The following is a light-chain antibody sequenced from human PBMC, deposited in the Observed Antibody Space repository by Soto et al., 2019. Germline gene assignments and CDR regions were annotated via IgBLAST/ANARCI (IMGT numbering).Light chain of an antibody. CDR3: QQSSMTPPS. CDR2: DAS. J-gene: IGKJ3*01. V-gene: IGKV1-39*01. CDR1: QTISTR. Sequence: DIQMTQSPSSLYASVGDRVTITCRASQTISTRLNWYQQKPGKAPQLLIFDASTLQSGVPPRFSGGGSGSDFTLTISRLQPEDLATYYCQQSSMTPPSFGPGTRVD.